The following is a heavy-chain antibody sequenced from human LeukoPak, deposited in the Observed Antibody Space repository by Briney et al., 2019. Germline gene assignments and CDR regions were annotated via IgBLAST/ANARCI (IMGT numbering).Heavy chain of an antibody. Sequence: GGSPRLSCAASGFTFSSYGMHWVRQAPGKGLEWVAVISYDGSNKYYADSVKGRFTISRDNSKNTLYLQMNSLRAEDTAVYYCAKTESYYTFGGVIAPDYWGQGTLVAVSS. V-gene: IGHV3-30*18. D-gene: IGHD3-16*02. CDR2: ISYDGSNK. CDR1: GFTFSSYG. CDR3: AKTESYYTFGGVIAPDY. J-gene: IGHJ4*02.